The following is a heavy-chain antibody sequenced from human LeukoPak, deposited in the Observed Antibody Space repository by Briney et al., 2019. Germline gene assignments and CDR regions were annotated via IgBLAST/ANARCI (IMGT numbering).Heavy chain of an antibody. CDR3: AREASKGVAAYFDY. D-gene: IGHD6-19*01. J-gene: IGHJ4*02. CDR1: GGSISSSSYY. CDR2: IYYSGST. Sequence: PSETLSLTCTVSGGSISSSSYYWGWIRQPPGKGLEWIGSIYYSGSTYYNPSLKSRVTISVDTSKNQFSLKLSSVTAADTAVYYCAREASKGVAAYFDYWGQGTLVTVSS. V-gene: IGHV4-39*07.